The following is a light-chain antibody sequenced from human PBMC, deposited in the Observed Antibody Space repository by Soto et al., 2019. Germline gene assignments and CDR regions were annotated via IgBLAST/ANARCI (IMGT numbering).Light chain of an antibody. V-gene: IGKV1-39*01. CDR2: AAS. CDR1: QSISSY. J-gene: IGKJ1*01. CDR3: QQSYSTPGT. Sequence: DSKMTQSRSSLSASVGDRVTITCRASQSISSYLNWYQQKPGKAPKLLIYAASSLQSGVPSRFSGSGSGTDFTLTISSLQPEDFATYYCQQSYSTPGTFGQGTKVDIK.